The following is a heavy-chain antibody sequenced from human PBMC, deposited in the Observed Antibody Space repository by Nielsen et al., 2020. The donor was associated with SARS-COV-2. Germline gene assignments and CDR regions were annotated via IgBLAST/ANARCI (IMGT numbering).Heavy chain of an antibody. V-gene: IGHV1-69*13. Sequence: SVKVSCKAAGDTFNSYGIHWVRQAPGQGLEWIGGIIPIFATPHYAQKFQGRVTLTADESTGTAYMELSSLRSEDTAVYYCAREGELSPGLLFPNVWGQGTLVTVSS. D-gene: IGHD1-7*01. CDR1: GDTFNSYG. J-gene: IGHJ1*01. CDR3: AREGELSPGLLFPNV. CDR2: IIPIFATP.